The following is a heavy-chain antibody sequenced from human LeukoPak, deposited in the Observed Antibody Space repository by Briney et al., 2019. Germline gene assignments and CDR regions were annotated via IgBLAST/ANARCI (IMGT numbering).Heavy chain of an antibody. CDR1: GFGFSNYW. CDR2: IKEDGSVI. Sequence: GGSLRLSCLGSGFGFSNYWMTWLRQAPGEGLEWVANIKEDGSVIYYADSVKDRFTISRDNAKISVYLQMNSLRVEDTALYYCATGRWFGEFAGSAFEDWGQGALCSASS. V-gene: IGHV3-7*01. D-gene: IGHD3-10*01. J-gene: IGHJ1*01. CDR3: ATGRWFGEFAGSAFED.